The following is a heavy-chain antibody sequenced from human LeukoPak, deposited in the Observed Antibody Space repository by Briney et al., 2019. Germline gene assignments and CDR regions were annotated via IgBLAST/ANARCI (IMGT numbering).Heavy chain of an antibody. D-gene: IGHD6-6*01. CDR2: IYYSGST. J-gene: IGHJ6*02. V-gene: IGHV4-31*03. CDR1: GGSISSGGYY. CDR3: ARVRGSSVYYYYGMDV. Sequence: SETLSLTFTVSGGSISSGGYYWSWIRQHPGKGLEWIGYIYYSGSTYYNPSLKSRVTISVDTSKNQFSLKLSSVTAADTAVYYCARVRGSSVYYYYGMDVWGQGTTVTVSS.